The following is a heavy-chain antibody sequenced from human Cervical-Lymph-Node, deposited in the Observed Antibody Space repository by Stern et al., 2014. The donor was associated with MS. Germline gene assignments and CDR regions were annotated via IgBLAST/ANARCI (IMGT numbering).Heavy chain of an antibody. CDR1: GFTFTSSA. D-gene: IGHD3-22*01. CDR2: IGVGSGNT. Sequence: QLEESGPEVKKPGTSVKVSCKASGFTFTSSAVQWVRQARGQRLEWIGWIGVGSGNTNYAHKFQERVTITRDMSTSTAYMELSSLRSEDTAVYYCAAEPMYYSDSVGAFDIWGQGTMVTVSS. V-gene: IGHV1-58*01. CDR3: AAEPMYYSDSVGAFDI. J-gene: IGHJ3*02.